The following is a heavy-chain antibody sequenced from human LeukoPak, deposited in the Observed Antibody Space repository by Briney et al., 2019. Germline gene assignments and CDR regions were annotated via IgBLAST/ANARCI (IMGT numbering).Heavy chain of an antibody. CDR3: AKDQRPVAGTGFDY. CDR2: ISYDGSNK. J-gene: IGHJ4*02. CDR1: GFTFSSYG. V-gene: IGHV3-30*18. Sequence: GRSLRLSRAASGFTFSSYGMHWVRQAPGKGLEWVAVISYDGSNKYYADSVKGRFTISRDNSKNTLYLQMNSLRAEDTAVYYCAKDQRPVAGTGFDYWGQGTLVTVSS. D-gene: IGHD6-19*01.